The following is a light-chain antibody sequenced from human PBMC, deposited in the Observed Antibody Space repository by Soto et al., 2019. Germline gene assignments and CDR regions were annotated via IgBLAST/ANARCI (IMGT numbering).Light chain of an antibody. CDR1: QSVGSN. CDR3: QHRRVWPVS. CDR2: GVS. J-gene: IGKJ5*01. Sequence: DRVMTQSPATLSVSPGEGATLSFMASQSVGSNLAWYQRKPAQAPRLLIYGVSTRATGTPARFSGSGSGTDFTLTITSLEPEDFAVYYCQHRRVWPVSFGQGTRLEIK. V-gene: IGKV3-15*01.